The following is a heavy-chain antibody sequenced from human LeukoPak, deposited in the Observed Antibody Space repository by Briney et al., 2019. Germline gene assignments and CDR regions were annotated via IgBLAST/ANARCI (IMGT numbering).Heavy chain of an antibody. D-gene: IGHD3-9*01. V-gene: IGHV1-2*02. Sequence: ASVKVSCKASGYTFTGYYMHWVRQAPGQGLEWMGWINPNSGGTNYAQKFQGRVTMTRDTSISTAYMELSRLRSDDTAVYYCASSFDWSSPPIDYWGQGTLVTVSS. CDR3: ASSFDWSSPPIDY. CDR2: INPNSGGT. J-gene: IGHJ4*02. CDR1: GYTFTGYY.